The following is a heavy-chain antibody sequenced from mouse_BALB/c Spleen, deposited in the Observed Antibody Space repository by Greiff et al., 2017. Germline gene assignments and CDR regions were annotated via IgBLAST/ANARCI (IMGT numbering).Heavy chain of an antibody. CDR2: INPYNGAT. CDR1: GYSFTGYY. V-gene: IGHV1-26*01. D-gene: IGHD1-2*01. Sequence: SGYSFTGYYMHWVKQSHVKSLEWIGRINPYNGATSYNQNFKDKASLTVDKSSSTAYMELHSLTSEDSAVYYCARSFTTAPYWYFDVWGAGTTVTVSS. CDR3: ARSFTTAPYWYFDV. J-gene: IGHJ1*01.